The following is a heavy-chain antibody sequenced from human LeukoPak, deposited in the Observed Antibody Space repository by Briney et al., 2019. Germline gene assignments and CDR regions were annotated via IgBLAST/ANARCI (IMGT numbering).Heavy chain of an antibody. CDR1: GGSISSGDYY. CDR2: IYYNGIT. D-gene: IGHD3-22*01. V-gene: IGHV4-30-4*08. J-gene: IGHJ4*02. Sequence: SQTLSLTCTVSGGSISSGDYYWSWIRQPPGKGLEWIASIYYNGITYYNPSLRSRIFISVDTSKNQFSLKLSSVTAADTAVYYCARGRLGRYYDSSGYYPHYWGQGTLVTVSS. CDR3: ARGRLGRYYDSSGYYPHY.